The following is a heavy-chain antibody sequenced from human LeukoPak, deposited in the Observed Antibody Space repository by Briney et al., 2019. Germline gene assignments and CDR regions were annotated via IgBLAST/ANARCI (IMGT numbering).Heavy chain of an antibody. J-gene: IGHJ4*02. V-gene: IGHV4-34*01. CDR3: ATLGGLYYESHGYPDFDH. Sequence: PSETLSLTCSVSGGSLSPYYWSWIHQPPGGGLEWLGEINQSGSTNYNPSLKSRVTISVEKFKNQFSLEVTSVTAADTAIYYCATLGGLYYESHGYPDFDHWGQGTLVTVSS. CDR1: GGSLSPYY. D-gene: IGHD3-22*01. CDR2: INQSGST.